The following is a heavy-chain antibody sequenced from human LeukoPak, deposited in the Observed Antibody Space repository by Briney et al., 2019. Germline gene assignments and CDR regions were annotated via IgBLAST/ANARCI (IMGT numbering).Heavy chain of an antibody. J-gene: IGHJ6*02. D-gene: IGHD2-2*01. CDR2: INHSGST. CDR1: GGSFSGYY. Sequence: PSETLSITCAVYGGSFSGYYWSWIRQPPGKGLEWIGEINHSGSTNYNPSLKSRVTISVDTSKNQFSLKLSSVTAADTAVYYYVWEYCSSTSCREIPNYYYGMDVWGQGTTVTVSS. V-gene: IGHV4-34*01. CDR3: VWEYCSSTSCREIPNYYYGMDV.